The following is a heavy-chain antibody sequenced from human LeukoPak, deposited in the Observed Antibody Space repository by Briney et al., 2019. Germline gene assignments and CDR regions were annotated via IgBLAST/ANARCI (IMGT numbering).Heavy chain of an antibody. CDR2: IYHSGST. D-gene: IGHD2-15*01. J-gene: IGHJ4*02. CDR3: AREGCSGGSCRAFDY. V-gene: IGHV4-38-2*02. Sequence: SETLSLTCTVSGYSISSGYYWGWIRQPPGQGLEWIGSIYHSGSTYYNPSLKSRVTISVDTSKNQFSLKLSSVTAADTAVYYCAREGCSGGSCRAFDYWGQGTLVTVSS. CDR1: GYSISSGYY.